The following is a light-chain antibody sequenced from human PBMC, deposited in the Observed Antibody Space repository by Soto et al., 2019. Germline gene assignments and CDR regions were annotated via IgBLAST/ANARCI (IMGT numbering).Light chain of an antibody. V-gene: IGKV1-5*01. Sequence: DIQMTQSPSTLPASVGDRVTITCRASQSISDWLAWYQQKPGTAPKVLINHASSLQSGVPSRFSGSGSGTEFTLTISIRHTDDIATYYCQQYNSYSFGQGKKVEIK. CDR2: HAS. CDR3: QQYNSYS. J-gene: IGKJ1*01. CDR1: QSISDW.